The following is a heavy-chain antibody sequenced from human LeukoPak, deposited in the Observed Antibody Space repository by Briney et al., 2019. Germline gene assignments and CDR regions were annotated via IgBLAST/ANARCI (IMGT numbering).Heavy chain of an antibody. V-gene: IGHV3-13*01. CDR2: IGTISDR. Sequence: SGGSLRLSCSASGFSFRNYDMHWVRQASGKGLEWVSSIGTISDRYYAGSVKGRFTISREDGKRSLYLQMNSLRAGDTAMYYCVRSGDPEAFHYWGQGTLGTVSS. J-gene: IGHJ4*01. D-gene: IGHD5-12*01. CDR3: VRSGDPEAFHY. CDR1: GFSFRNYD.